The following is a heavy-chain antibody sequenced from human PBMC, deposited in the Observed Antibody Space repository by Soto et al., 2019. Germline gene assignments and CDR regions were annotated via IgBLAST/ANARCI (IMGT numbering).Heavy chain of an antibody. D-gene: IGHD6-19*01. J-gene: IGHJ6*02. CDR3: ARAVATGNYYYGMDV. V-gene: IGHV5-51*01. Sequence: VKTSGKGRGYSVTSYWWCWERQMPGKGLEWMGIIYPGDSDTRYSPSFQGQVTISADKSISTAYLQWSSLKASDTAMYYCARAVATGNYYYGMDVWGQGTTVTGSS. CDR2: IYPGDSDT. CDR1: GYSVTSYW.